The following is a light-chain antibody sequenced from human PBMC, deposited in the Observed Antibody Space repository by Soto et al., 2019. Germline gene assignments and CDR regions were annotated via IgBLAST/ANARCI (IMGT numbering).Light chain of an antibody. V-gene: IGKV3-20*01. J-gene: IGKJ5*01. CDR1: SSNIGAGS. CDR2: DTS. CDR3: QHYGTSQIT. Sequence: VLTQPPSVSGAPGQRVTIACTGSSSNIGAGSDVHWYQQKPGQPPRLLIHDTSSRATGIPDRFSGSGAGTDFTLTISRLEPEDFAVYYCQHYGTSQITFGQGTRLEIK.